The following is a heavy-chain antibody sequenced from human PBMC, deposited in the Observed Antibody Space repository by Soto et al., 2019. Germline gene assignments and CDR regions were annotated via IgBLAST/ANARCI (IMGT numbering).Heavy chain of an antibody. V-gene: IGHV3-33*01. D-gene: IGHD3-10*01. CDR2: IWYDGSNK. J-gene: IGHJ6*02. Sequence: QVQLVESGGGVVQPGRSLRLSCAASGFTFSSYGMHWVRQAPGKGLEWVAVIWYDGSNKYYADSVKGRFTISRDNSKNXXYLQMNSLRAEDTAVYYCARGRDYGSGSSSYGMDVWGQGTTVTVSS. CDR3: ARGRDYGSGSSSYGMDV. CDR1: GFTFSSYG.